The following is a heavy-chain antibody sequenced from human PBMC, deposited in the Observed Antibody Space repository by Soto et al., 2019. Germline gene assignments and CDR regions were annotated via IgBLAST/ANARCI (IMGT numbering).Heavy chain of an antibody. J-gene: IGHJ3*02. Sequence: QVQLVQSGAEVKKPGASVKVSCKASGYTFTSYAMHWVRQAPGQRLEWMGWINAGNGNTKYSQKFQGRVTITRDTSASTAYMELSSLRSEDTAVYSCARDDTSADAFDIWGQGTMVTVSS. CDR2: INAGNGNT. CDR1: GYTFTSYA. V-gene: IGHV1-3*01. CDR3: ARDDTSADAFDI.